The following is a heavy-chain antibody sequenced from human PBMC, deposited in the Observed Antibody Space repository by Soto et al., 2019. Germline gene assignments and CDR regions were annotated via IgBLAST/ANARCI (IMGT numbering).Heavy chain of an antibody. Sequence: LRLSCAAPGFTFTNYDMHWVRQAPGKGLEWMALILHDGSAEYYADSVKGRFTISRDNSKNTLYLQMNSLRAEDTAVYYCARSRDGYSFYFYYGMDGWGQGTTVTVSS. CDR1: GFTFTNYD. V-gene: IGHV3-30*03. D-gene: IGHD4-4*01. CDR2: ILHDGSAE. CDR3: ARSRDGYSFYFYYGMDG. J-gene: IGHJ6*02.